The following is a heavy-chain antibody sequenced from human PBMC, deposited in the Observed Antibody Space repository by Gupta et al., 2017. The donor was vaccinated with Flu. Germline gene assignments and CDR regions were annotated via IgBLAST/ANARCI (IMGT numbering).Heavy chain of an antibody. CDR1: E. Sequence: EINWVRQAPGQGLGWMGWVNPNSGHTGYAQKFQGKVTMTRNTSISTAYMELSSLRSEDTAVYYCARSGQFGSNYYYYYVDFWGKGTTVTVSS. CDR3: ARSGQFGSNYYYYYVDF. V-gene: IGHV1-8*01. D-gene: IGHD2-15*01. CDR2: VNPNSGHT. J-gene: IGHJ6*03.